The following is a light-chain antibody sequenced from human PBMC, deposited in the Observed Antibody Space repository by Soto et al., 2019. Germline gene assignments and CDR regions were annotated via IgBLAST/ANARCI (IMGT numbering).Light chain of an antibody. V-gene: IGKV3-20*01. Sequence: EIVMTQSPATLSVSPGERATLSCRASQSVSSNLAWYQQKPGQAPRLLIYSASRRATGIPDRFTGSGSGTDLTLTINRVEPEDFAVYFCQQYAGSPRTFGQGTKVDIK. CDR3: QQYAGSPRT. CDR2: SAS. CDR1: QSVSSN. J-gene: IGKJ1*01.